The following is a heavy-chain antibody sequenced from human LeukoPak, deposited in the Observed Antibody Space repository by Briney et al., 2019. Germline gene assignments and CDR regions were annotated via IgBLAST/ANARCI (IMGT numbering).Heavy chain of an antibody. Sequence: SETLSLTCAVYGGSFSGYYWSWIRQPPGKGLEWIGEINHSGSTNYNPSLKSRVTISVDTSKNQFSLKLSSVTAADTVVYYCARGGWIQLWPLGYWGQGTLVTVSS. V-gene: IGHV4-34*01. D-gene: IGHD5-18*01. J-gene: IGHJ4*02. CDR3: ARGGWIQLWPLGY. CDR1: GGSFSGYY. CDR2: INHSGST.